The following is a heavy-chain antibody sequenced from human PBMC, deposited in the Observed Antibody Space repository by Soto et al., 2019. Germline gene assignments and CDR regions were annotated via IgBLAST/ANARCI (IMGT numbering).Heavy chain of an antibody. CDR1: GCSISYYY. CDR2: VYYSGAT. Sequence: PSGTLVLTCTASGCSISYYYWTWSRQPPWKGLEWVCYVYYSGATYYDPSLQSRVTISVDTSKNQFSLKVKSVTAAETAIYYCAGARSNWRYFFDYWGQGSLVTVSS. D-gene: IGHD1-1*01. V-gene: IGHV4-59*01. CDR3: AGARSNWRYFFDY. J-gene: IGHJ4*02.